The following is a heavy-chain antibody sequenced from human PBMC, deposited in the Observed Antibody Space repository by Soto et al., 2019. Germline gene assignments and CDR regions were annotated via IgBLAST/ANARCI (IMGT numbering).Heavy chain of an antibody. D-gene: IGHD5-18*01. V-gene: IGHV1-69*06. CDR2: SIPIFGTA. Sequence: QVQLVQSGAEVQKPGSSVKVSCKASGGTFSSYAISWVRQAPGQGLEWMGGSIPIFGTANYAQKFQGRVTITADKSTSTAYMELSSLRSEDTAVYYCARRGYSSRDFDYWGQGTLVTVSS. CDR3: ARRGYSSRDFDY. CDR1: GGTFSSYA. J-gene: IGHJ4*02.